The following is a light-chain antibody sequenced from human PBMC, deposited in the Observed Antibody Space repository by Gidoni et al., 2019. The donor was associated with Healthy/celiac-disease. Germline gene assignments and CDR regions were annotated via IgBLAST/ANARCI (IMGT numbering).Light chain of an antibody. V-gene: IGKV1-9*01. CDR2: AAS. CDR3: QQLKNYPLT. J-gene: IGKJ4*01. Sequence: DTQLTQSPSFLSASVGDRGTITCRASQDINNYLVWYQQKPGKAPNLLIYAASTLESGVPSRFSGSGSGTKYTLTISSLQPEDFATYYCQQLKNYPLTFGGGTKVEF. CDR1: QDINNY.